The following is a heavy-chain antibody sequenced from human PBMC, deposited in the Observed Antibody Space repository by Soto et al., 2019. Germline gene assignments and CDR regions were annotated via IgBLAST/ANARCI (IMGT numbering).Heavy chain of an antibody. J-gene: IGHJ5*02. CDR2: IYYSGST. Sequence: KTSETLSLTCTVSGGSISSYYWSWIRQPPGKGLEWIGYIYYSGSTNYNPSLKSRVTISVDTSKNQFSLKLSSVTAADTAVYYCARAQYSSGWYEARNGENWFDPWGQGTLVTVSS. V-gene: IGHV4-59*01. CDR3: ARAQYSSGWYEARNGENWFDP. CDR1: GGSISSYY. D-gene: IGHD6-19*01.